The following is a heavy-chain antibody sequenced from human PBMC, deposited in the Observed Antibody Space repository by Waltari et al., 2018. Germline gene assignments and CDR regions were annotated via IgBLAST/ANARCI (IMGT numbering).Heavy chain of an antibody. D-gene: IGHD6-13*01. V-gene: IGHV4-34*01. Sequence: QVQLQQWGAGLLKPSETLSLTCAVYGGSFSGYYWRLIRQPRGKGLEWIGEIKNSGSTNYNPSLKSRVTISVDTSKNKFSLKLSSVTAADAAVYYCGGGSTGQQLAPGDLDYWGQGTLVTVSS. CDR2: IKNSGST. CDR1: GGSFSGYY. J-gene: IGHJ4*02. CDR3: GGGSTGQQLAPGDLDY.